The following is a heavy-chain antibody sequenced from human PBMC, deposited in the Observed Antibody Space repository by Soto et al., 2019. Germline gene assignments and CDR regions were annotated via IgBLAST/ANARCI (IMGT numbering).Heavy chain of an antibody. D-gene: IGHD4-17*01. CDR2: IWYDGSNK. CDR3: ARKKDGDLYFDY. CDR1: GVTFSSYG. V-gene: IGHV3-33*01. Sequence: GGSLRLSCAASGVTFSSYGMHWVRQATGKGLEWVAVIWYDGSNKYYADSVKGRFTISRDNSKNTLYLQMNSLRAEDTAVYYCARKKDGDLYFDYWGQGTLVTVSS. J-gene: IGHJ4*02.